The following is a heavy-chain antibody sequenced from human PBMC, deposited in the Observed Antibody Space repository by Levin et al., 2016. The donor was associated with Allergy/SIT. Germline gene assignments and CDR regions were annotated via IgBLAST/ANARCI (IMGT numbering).Heavy chain of an antibody. V-gene: IGHV1-2*04. Sequence: WVRQAPGQGLEWMGWINPNSGGTNYAQKFQGWVTMTRDTSISTAYMELSRLRSDDTAVYYCARGHIAAAGLMWFDPWGQGTLVTVSS. J-gene: IGHJ5*02. CDR2: INPNSGGT. CDR3: ARGHIAAAGLMWFDP. D-gene: IGHD6-13*01.